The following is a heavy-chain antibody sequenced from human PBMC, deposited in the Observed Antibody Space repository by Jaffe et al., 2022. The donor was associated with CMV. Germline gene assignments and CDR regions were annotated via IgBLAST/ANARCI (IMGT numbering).Heavy chain of an antibody. CDR3: ARAIEGAYIVVVVAATWDYYYMDV. J-gene: IGHJ6*03. Sequence: EVQLVESGGGLVKPGGSLRLSCAASGFTFSSYSMNWVRQAPGKGLEWVSSISSSSSYIYYADSVKGRFTISRDNAKNSLYLQMNSLRAEDTAVYYCARAIEGAYIVVVVAATWDYYYMDVWGKGTTVTVSS. CDR2: ISSSSSYI. CDR1: GFTFSSYS. D-gene: IGHD2-15*01. V-gene: IGHV3-21*01.